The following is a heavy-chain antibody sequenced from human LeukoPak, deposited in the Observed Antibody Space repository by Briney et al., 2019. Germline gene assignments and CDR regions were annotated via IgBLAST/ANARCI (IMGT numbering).Heavy chain of an antibody. Sequence: GGSLRLSCAASGFTFSYNTMHWVRRTPGKGLEWVVLVSYDGSIKRYADSVKGRFTISRDNPNNILYLQMDSLRAEDTAVYYCARDGQGGATAAFDIWGQGTMVTASS. CDR3: ARDGQGGATAAFDI. J-gene: IGHJ3*02. V-gene: IGHV3-30-3*01. D-gene: IGHD1-26*01. CDR2: VSYDGSIK. CDR1: GFTFSYNT.